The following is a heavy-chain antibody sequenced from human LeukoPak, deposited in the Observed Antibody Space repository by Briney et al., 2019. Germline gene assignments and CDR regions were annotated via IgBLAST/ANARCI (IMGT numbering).Heavy chain of an antibody. J-gene: IGHJ4*02. CDR3: AKGHTYGLGESYLDF. CDR1: GFTFDDYA. Sequence: GGSLRLSCAASGFTFDDYAMHWVRQAPGKGLEWVSAVSWNSGSIGYAESVKGRFTISRDNAKNSLYLQMDSLRTEDTALYYCAKGHTYGLGESYLDFWGQGTLVTVSS. V-gene: IGHV3-9*01. CDR2: VSWNSGSI. D-gene: IGHD2-8*01.